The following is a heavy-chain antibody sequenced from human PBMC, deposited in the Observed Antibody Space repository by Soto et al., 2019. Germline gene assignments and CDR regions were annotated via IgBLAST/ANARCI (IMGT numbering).Heavy chain of an antibody. CDR1: GLSFSSYE. CDR3: ASVMLRFSYGIDV. J-gene: IGHJ6*02. Sequence: LRLSCAASGLSFSSYEMHWVRQAPGKGLEWVSYISKSGSVIYYTDSVKGRFTISRDNAKNLLYLEMNSLRAEDTAVYFCASVMLRFSYGIDVWGQGTTVTVSS. V-gene: IGHV3-48*03. D-gene: IGHD2-8*01. CDR2: ISKSGSVI.